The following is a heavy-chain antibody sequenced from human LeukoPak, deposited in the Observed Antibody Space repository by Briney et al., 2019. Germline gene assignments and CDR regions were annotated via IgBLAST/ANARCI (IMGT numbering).Heavy chain of an antibody. CDR2: ISAYNGNT. V-gene: IGHV1-18*01. J-gene: IGHJ4*02. D-gene: IGHD3-22*01. CDR3: ARSYYYDSSGYSPAGY. CDR1: GYTFTSYG. Sequence: ASVKVSCKASGYTFTSYGISWVRQAPGQGLEWMGWISAYNGNTNYAQKLQGRVTITTDTSTSTAYMELRSLRSDDTAVYYCARSYYYDSSGYSPAGYWGQGTLVTVSS.